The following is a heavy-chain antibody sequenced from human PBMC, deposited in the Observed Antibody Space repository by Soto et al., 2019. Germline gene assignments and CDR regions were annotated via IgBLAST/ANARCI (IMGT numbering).Heavy chain of an antibody. CDR2: IIPILGIA. J-gene: IGHJ6*03. V-gene: IGHV1-69*04. D-gene: IGHD2-8*01. Sequence: SVKVSCKASGGTFSSYTISWVRQAPGQGLEWMGRIIPILGIANYAQKFQGRVTITADKSTSTAYMELSSLRSEDTAVYYCARDREEYCTNGVCYYMDVWGKGNPGHRL. CDR3: ARDREEYCTNGVCYYMDV. CDR1: GGTFSSYT.